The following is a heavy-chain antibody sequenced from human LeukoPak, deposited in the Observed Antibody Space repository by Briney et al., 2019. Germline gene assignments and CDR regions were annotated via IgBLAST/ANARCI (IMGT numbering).Heavy chain of an antibody. J-gene: IGHJ5*02. Sequence: SETLSLTCTVSGGSISSGGYYWSWIRQHPGKGLEWIGYIYYSGSTYYNPSLKSRVTISVDTSKNQFSLKLSSVTAADTAVYYCARVRRSSQLGINWFDPWGQGTLVTVSS. CDR1: GGSISSGGYY. CDR2: IYYSGST. D-gene: IGHD7-27*01. V-gene: IGHV4-31*03. CDR3: ARVRRSSQLGINWFDP.